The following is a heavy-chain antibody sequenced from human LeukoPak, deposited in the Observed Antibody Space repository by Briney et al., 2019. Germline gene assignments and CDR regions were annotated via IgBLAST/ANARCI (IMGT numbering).Heavy chain of an antibody. V-gene: IGHV3-23*01. CDR3: ARDYSDISGYYHDY. J-gene: IGHJ4*02. CDR2: ISGSGGST. CDR1: GFTFSSYA. Sequence: SGGSLRLSCAASGFTFSSYAMSWVRQAPGKGLEWVSAISGSGGSTYYADSVKGRFTISRDNSKNTLYLQMNSLRAEDTAVYYCARDYSDISGYYHDYWGQGTLVTVSS. D-gene: IGHD3-22*01.